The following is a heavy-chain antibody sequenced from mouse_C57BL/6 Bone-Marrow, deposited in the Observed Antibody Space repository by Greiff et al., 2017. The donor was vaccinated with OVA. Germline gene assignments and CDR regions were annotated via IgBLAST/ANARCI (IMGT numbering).Heavy chain of an antibody. J-gene: IGHJ3*01. CDR3: TVTTGFAC. D-gene: IGHD2-12*01. V-gene: IGHV14-4*01. Sequence: VQLQQSGAELVRPGASVKLSCTASGFNIKDDYMHWVKQRPEQGLEWIGWIDPENGDTEYASKFQGKATITADTSSNTAYLQLSSLTSEDTAVYYCTVTTGFACWGQGTLVTVSA. CDR2: IDPENGDT. CDR1: GFNIKDDY.